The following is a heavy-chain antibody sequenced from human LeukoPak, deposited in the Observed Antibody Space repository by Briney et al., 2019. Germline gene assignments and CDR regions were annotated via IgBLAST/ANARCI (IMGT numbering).Heavy chain of an antibody. CDR3: AKDLDIVVVPAAISLDY. CDR1: VFTFSSYG. CDR2: ISYDGSNK. J-gene: IGHJ4*02. V-gene: IGHV3-30*18. D-gene: IGHD2-2*03. Sequence: GGSLRLSSAPSVFTFSSYGMHRVRQAPRKGLERVAVISYDGSNKYYADSVKGRFTISRDNSKNTLYLQMNSLRAEDTAVYYCAKDLDIVVVPAAISLDYWGQGTLVTVSS.